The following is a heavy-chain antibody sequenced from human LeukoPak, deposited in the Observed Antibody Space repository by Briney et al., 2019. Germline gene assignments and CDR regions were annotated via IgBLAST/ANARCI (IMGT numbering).Heavy chain of an antibody. V-gene: IGHV3-15*04. CDR1: GFPFSDAW. Sequence: GGSLRLSCAASGFPFSDAWMSWVRQAPGKGLEWVGRIESKTDSGTTEYAAPVKGRFTISRDDSKNTLYLQMNSLKTEDTAVHYCTRDEGDDYFDNWGQGTLVTVFS. CDR2: IESKTDSGTT. CDR3: TRDEGDDYFDN. J-gene: IGHJ4*02. D-gene: IGHD3-16*01.